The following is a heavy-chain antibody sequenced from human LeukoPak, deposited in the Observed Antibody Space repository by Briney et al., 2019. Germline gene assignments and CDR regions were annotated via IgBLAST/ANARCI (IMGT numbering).Heavy chain of an antibody. CDR1: GGSISSYY. CDR3: ARGVYIAAAQYGY. Sequence: PSETLSLTCTVSGGSISSYYWSWIRQPPGKGRERIGYIYYSGTTNYNPSLKSRVTISVDTSKNQFSLKLSSVTAADTAVYYCARGVYIAAAQYGYWGQGTLVTVSS. CDR2: IYYSGTT. V-gene: IGHV4-59*01. J-gene: IGHJ4*02. D-gene: IGHD6-13*01.